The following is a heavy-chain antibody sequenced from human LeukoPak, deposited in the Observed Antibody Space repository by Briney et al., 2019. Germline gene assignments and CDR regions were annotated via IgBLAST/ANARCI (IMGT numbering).Heavy chain of an antibody. V-gene: IGHV1-2*02. CDR1: GYTFTGYY. CDR2: INPNSGGT. J-gene: IGHJ4*02. Sequence: ASVKVSCKASGYTFTGYYMHWVRQAPGQGLEWMXXINPNSGGTNYAQKFQGRVTMTRDTSISTAYMELSRLRSDDTAVYYCAREQYYYDSSGWIDYWGQGTLVTVSS. CDR3: AREQYYYDSSGWIDY. D-gene: IGHD3-22*01.